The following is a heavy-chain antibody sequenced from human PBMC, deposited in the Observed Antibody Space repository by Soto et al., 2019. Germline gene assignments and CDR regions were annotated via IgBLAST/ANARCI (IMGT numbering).Heavy chain of an antibody. D-gene: IGHD3-10*01. CDR3: ARHYMVRSTRPPFDP. V-gene: IGHV4-39*01. J-gene: IGHJ5*02. Sequence: SETLSLTCTVSGGSISSGDYYWSWIRQPPGKGLEWIGYIYYSGSTYYNPSLKSRVTISVDTSKNQFSLKLSSVTAADTAVYYCARHYMVRSTRPPFDPWGQGTLVTVSS. CDR1: GGSISSGDYY. CDR2: IYYSGST.